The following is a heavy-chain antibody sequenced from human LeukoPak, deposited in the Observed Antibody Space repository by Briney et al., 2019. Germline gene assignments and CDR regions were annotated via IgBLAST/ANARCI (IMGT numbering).Heavy chain of an antibody. CDR1: GESISGFY. D-gene: IGHD5-24*01. CDR2: IYYSGST. J-gene: IGHJ4*02. CDR3: ARAGRCLQPNDY. V-gene: IGHV4-59*12. Sequence: PSETLSLTCTVSGESISGFYWTWIRQPPGKGLEWIGYIYYSGSTNYNPSLKSRVTISVDTSKNQFSLKLSSVTAADTAVYYCARAGRCLQPNDYWGQGTLVTVSS.